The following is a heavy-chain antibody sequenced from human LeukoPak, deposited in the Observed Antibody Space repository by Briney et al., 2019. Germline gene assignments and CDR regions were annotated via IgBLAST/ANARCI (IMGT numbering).Heavy chain of an antibody. D-gene: IGHD1-14*01. Sequence: SETLSLTCTVSGGSISSSSYYWGWIRQPPGKGLEWIGYIYYSGSTYYNPSLKSRVTISVDTSKNQFSLKLSSVTAADTAVYYCARVHSLGWTWQPDFDYWGQGTLVTVSS. V-gene: IGHV4-30-4*08. CDR1: GGSISSSSYY. CDR2: IYYSGST. J-gene: IGHJ4*02. CDR3: ARVHSLGWTWQPDFDY.